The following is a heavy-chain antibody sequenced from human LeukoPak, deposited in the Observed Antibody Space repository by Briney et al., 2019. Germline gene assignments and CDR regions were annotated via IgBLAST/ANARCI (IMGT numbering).Heavy chain of an antibody. CDR2: IYYSGST. D-gene: IGHD3-22*01. CDR1: CGSISSYY. J-gene: IGHJ6*02. V-gene: IGHV4-59*01. CDR3: ARAAYYYDSSGYYDAYYYYGMDV. Sequence: PSETLSLTCTVSCGSISSYYGSSTRHPPGEGREWIGHIYYSGSTNYNPSRKTGVPISGDTSKIQLSLKLSSVTAADTAVYYCARAAYYYDSSGYYDAYYYYGMDVWGQGTTVTVSS.